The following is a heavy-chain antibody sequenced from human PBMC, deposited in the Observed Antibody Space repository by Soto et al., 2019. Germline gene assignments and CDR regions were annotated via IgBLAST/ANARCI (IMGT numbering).Heavy chain of an antibody. J-gene: IGHJ6*02. CDR3: ARGVEGAGDTAMDYYYYGMDV. V-gene: IGHV4-59*01. CDR1: GGSISSYY. CDR2: IYYSGST. D-gene: IGHD5-18*01. Sequence: PSETLSLTCTVSGGSISSYYWSWIRQPPGKGLEWIGYIYYSGSTNHNPSLKSRVTISVDTSKNQFSLKLSSVTAADTAVYYCARGVEGAGDTAMDYYYYGMDVWGQGTTVTVSS.